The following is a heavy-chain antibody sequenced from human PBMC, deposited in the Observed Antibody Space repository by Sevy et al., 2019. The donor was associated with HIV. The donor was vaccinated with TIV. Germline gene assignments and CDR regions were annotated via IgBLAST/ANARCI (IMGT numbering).Heavy chain of an antibody. CDR1: GYTLNEFS. J-gene: IGHJ4*02. CDR3: ATTKDYYDSSGYPFDY. D-gene: IGHD3-22*01. Sequence: ASVKVSCKVSGYTLNEFSMHRVRQAPGKGLEWMTTFDPEDGDPEDGKTIYAQKFLGRVTVTEDTSTDTAYMELSSLRSEDTAVYYCATTKDYYDSSGYPFDYWGQGTLVTVSS. CDR2: FDPEDGDPEDGKT. V-gene: IGHV1-24*01.